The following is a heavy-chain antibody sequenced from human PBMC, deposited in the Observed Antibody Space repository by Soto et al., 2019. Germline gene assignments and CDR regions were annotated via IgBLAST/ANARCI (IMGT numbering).Heavy chain of an antibody. Sequence: QVQLVESGGGVVQPGGSLRLSCAASGFAFSSYGMHWVRQAPGKGLEWVAVVRYDGINKYYADSVKGRFTISRDNSKSMVYLQMNRPRPDDTTVSYFAKLLNLGGGCYFDYWGHGTLVTVSP. CDR3: AKLLNLGGGCYFDY. CDR2: VRYDGINK. CDR1: GFAFSSYG. D-gene: IGHD2-15*01. J-gene: IGHJ4*01. V-gene: IGHV3-30*02.